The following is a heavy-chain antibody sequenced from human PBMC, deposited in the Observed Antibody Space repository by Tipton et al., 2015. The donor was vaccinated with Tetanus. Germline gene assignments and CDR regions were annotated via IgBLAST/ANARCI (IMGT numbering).Heavy chain of an antibody. CDR1: GGSFSGYY. J-gene: IGHJ4*02. CDR3: ARRYDFWSGFDY. D-gene: IGHD3-3*01. V-gene: IGHV4-34*01. Sequence: TLSLTCAVYGGSFSGYYWSWIRQPPGKGLEWIGEINHSGSTNYNPSLKSRVTISVDTSKNQFSLKLSSVTAADTAVYYCARRYDFWSGFDYWGQGTLVTVSS. CDR2: INHSGST.